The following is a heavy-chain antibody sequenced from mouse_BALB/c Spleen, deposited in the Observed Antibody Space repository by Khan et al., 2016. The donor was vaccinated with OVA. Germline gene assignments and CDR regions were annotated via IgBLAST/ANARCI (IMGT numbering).Heavy chain of an antibody. CDR2: VSTGGSYT. V-gene: IGHV5-6*01. CDR1: GFTFLTYG. CDR3: TRLAYYYDSEGVAY. J-gene: IGHJ3*01. D-gene: IGHD1-1*01. Sequence: VQLKESGGYFVKPGVSLNLSCASSGFTFLTYGMSWVRQTPDRRLEWVATVSTGGSYTYYPDRVKGRFTISRDNAKNTLYLQMNSLKSEDTAMFYGTRLAYYYDSEGVAYWGQGTLVTVSA.